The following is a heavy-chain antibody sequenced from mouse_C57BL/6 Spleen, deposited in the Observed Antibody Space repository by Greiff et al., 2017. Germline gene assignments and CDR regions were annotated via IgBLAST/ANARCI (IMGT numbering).Heavy chain of an antibody. V-gene: IGHV14-3*01. CDR3: ARAGSSGYLDV. Sequence: VQLQQSVAELVRPGASVKLSCTASGYNINNSYMHWVKQRPEQGLEWIGRIDPANGSTKYAPKFQGKATITADTSSNTAYLQLSSLTSEDTAIYYGARAGSSGYLDVWGKGTTVTVSS. CDR1: GYNINNSY. CDR2: IDPANGST. D-gene: IGHD1-1*01. J-gene: IGHJ1*03.